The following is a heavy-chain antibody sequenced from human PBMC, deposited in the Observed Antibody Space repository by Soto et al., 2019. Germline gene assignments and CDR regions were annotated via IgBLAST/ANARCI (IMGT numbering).Heavy chain of an antibody. CDR1: CGTVGNSGDY. CDR3: ASRLDY. V-gene: IGHV4-61*08. Sequence: SEPHRHSSTVSCGTVGNSGDYWTWIRQPPGKGLEWIGYVYYSGSTNYNPSLKSRVTISIDTSKNEFSLKLSSVTAADTALYYCASRLDYWGQGTLVTVS. J-gene: IGHJ4*02. CDR2: VYYSGST.